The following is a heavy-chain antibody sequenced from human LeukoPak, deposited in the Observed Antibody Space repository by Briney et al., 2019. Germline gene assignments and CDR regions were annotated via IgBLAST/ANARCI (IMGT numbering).Heavy chain of an antibody. CDR2: MDEYGSDI. CDR1: GFDFSGFS. V-gene: IGHV3-7*01. CDR3: ARPRGCGSARCNDFDY. J-gene: IGHJ4*02. D-gene: IGHD2-2*01. Sequence: GGSLRLSCVVSGFDFSGFSMSWVRQAPGKGLEWVAIMDEYGSDIFYVESVKGRFIISRANARNSLYLQMNNLRAEDTAVYYCARPRGCGSARCNDFDYWGQGTLVTVSS.